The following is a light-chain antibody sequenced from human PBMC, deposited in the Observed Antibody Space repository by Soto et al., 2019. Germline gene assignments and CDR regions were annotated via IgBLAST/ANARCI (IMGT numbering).Light chain of an antibody. CDR3: QKLNRAPCT. CDR1: QGISNY. CDR2: EAS. Sequence: DIQMTQSPSSLSASVGDRVTITCRASQGISNYLAWYQQKPGKLPKLLIYEASTLQSGVPSRFSGSGFGTDFTLTISSLQPEDVAAYCCQKLNRAPCTFGPGTKVDSK. J-gene: IGKJ3*01. V-gene: IGKV1-27*01.